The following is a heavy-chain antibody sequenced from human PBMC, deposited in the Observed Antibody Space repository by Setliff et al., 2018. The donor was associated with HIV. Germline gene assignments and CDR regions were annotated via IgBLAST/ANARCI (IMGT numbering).Heavy chain of an antibody. CDR2: ILDGRVT. Sequence: LSLTCTVSGGSITSGHYYWGWIRQPPGKGLEWIGNILDGRVTFFNPSLRSRVTISVDASKNQFSLKLRSVTAADTAVYHCARPHSGRGGGAYFDPWGQGILVTVSS. CDR3: ARPHSGRGGGAYFDP. CDR1: GGSITSGHYY. J-gene: IGHJ5*02. D-gene: IGHD6-19*01. V-gene: IGHV4-39*01.